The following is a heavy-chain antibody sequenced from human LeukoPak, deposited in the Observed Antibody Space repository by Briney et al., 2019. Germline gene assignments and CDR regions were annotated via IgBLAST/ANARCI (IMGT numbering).Heavy chain of an antibody. CDR3: AKRIQYSSGWYNFDY. J-gene: IGHJ4*02. Sequence: GGSLRLSCAASGFTFSSYAMSWVRQAPGKGLEWVSAISGSGGSTYYAGSVKGRLTISRDNSKNTLYLQMNSLRAEDTAVYYCAKRIQYSSGWYNFDYWGQGTLVTVSS. CDR2: ISGSGGST. D-gene: IGHD6-19*01. CDR1: GFTFSSYA. V-gene: IGHV3-23*01.